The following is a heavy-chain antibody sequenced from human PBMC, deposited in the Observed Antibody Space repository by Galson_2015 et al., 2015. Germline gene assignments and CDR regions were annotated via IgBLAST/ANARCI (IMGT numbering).Heavy chain of an antibody. V-gene: IGHV4-34*01. Sequence: SETLSLTCAVYGESFSGYYWSWIRQPPGRGLEWVGEINHSGNTNYNPSLKIRVTISVDTSKKQFSLKLSSVTAADTAVYYYARDSAIVAGSFDYWGQGTLVTVSS. CDR2: INHSGNT. D-gene: IGHD6-19*01. CDR1: GESFSGYY. CDR3: ARDSAIVAGSFDY. J-gene: IGHJ4*02.